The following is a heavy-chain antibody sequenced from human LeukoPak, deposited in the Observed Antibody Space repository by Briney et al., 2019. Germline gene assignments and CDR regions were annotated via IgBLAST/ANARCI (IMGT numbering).Heavy chain of an antibody. CDR2: ISYDGSNK. Sequence: PGRSLRLSCAASGFTFSSYGMHSVRQAPGKGLEWVAVISYDGSNKYYADSVKGRFTISRDNSKNTLYLQMNSLRAEDTAVYYCAKDLYGWERPELRCLFDYWGQGTLVTVSS. V-gene: IGHV3-30*18. D-gene: IGHD1-26*01. J-gene: IGHJ4*02. CDR1: GFTFSSYG. CDR3: AKDLYGWERPELRCLFDY.